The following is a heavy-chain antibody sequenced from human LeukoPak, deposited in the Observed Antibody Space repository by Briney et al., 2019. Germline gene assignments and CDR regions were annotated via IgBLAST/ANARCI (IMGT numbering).Heavy chain of an antibody. CDR3: AKDVHSGYDFDYYYGMDV. D-gene: IGHD5-12*01. CDR2: ISYDGSNK. V-gene: IGHV3-30*18. CDR1: GFTFSSYG. J-gene: IGHJ6*04. Sequence: GRSLRLSCAASGFTFSSYGMHWVRQAPGKGLEWVAVISYDGSNKYYADSVKGRFTISRDNSKNTLYLQMNSLRAEDTAVYYCAKDVHSGYDFDYYYGMDVWGKGTTVTVSS.